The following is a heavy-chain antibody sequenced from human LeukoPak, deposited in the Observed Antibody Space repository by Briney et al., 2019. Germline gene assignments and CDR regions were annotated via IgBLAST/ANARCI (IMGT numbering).Heavy chain of an antibody. Sequence: PSETLSLTCTVSGGSISSHYWSWIRQPPGKGPEWIGYIYYSGSTNYNPSLKSRVTISVDTSKNQFSLKLSSVTAADTAVYYCARGDLAALYVYWGQGTLVTVSS. CDR1: GGSISSHY. D-gene: IGHD6-13*01. J-gene: IGHJ4*02. CDR2: IYYSGST. V-gene: IGHV4-59*11. CDR3: ARGDLAALYVY.